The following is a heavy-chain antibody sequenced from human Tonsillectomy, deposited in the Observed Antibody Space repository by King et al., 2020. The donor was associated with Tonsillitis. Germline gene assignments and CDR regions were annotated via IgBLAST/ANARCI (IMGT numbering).Heavy chain of an antibody. Sequence: QLQESGPGLVKPSETLSLTCTVSGGSISSYYWSWIRQPAGKGLEWIGRIYTSGSTNYNPSLMSRVTMSVDTSKHQFSLKLSSVTAADTAVYYCAGDDLSSTLGSYYYYGMDVWGQGTTVTVSS. CDR2: IYTSGST. J-gene: IGHJ6*02. D-gene: IGHD4-23*01. CDR3: AGDDLSSTLGSYYYYGMDV. V-gene: IGHV4-4*07. CDR1: GGSISSYY.